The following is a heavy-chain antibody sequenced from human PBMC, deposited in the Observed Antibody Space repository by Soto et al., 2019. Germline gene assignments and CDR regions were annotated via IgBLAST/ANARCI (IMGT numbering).Heavy chain of an antibody. CDR3: AKEQYYYDSSGYSSPVPGAFDI. CDR1: GFTFSSYG. CDR2: ISYDGSNK. J-gene: IGHJ3*02. D-gene: IGHD3-22*01. V-gene: IGHV3-30*18. Sequence: PGGSLRLSSAASGFTFSSYGMHWVRQAPGKGLEWVAVISYDGSNKYYADSVKGRFTISRDNSKNTLYLQMNSLRAEDTAVYYCAKEQYYYDSSGYSSPVPGAFDIWGQVRMFTDSS.